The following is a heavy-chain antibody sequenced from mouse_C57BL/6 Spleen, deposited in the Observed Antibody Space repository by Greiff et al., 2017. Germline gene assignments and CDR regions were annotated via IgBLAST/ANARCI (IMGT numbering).Heavy chain of an antibody. V-gene: IGHV1-72*01. CDR3: ERKGYGSSPHWYFDV. CDR1: GYTFTSYW. J-gene: IGHJ1*03. D-gene: IGHD1-1*01. Sequence: QVQLQQPGAELVKPGASVQLSCKASGYTFTSYWMHWVQQRPGRGLEWIGRIDPNSGGTKYNEKFKSKATLTVDKPSSTAYMQLSSLTSEDSAVYYCERKGYGSSPHWYFDVWGTGTTVTVSS. CDR2: IDPNSGGT.